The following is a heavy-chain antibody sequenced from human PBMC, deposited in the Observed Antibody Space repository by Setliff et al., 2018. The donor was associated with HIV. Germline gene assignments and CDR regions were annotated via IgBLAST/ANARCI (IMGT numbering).Heavy chain of an antibody. CDR1: GYTFSSYW. D-gene: IGHD7-27*01. CDR3: TRRRRAPGTGDLEAY. V-gene: IGHV5-51*01. Sequence: GESLKISCEGSGYTFSSYWIAWVRQVPGRGLEWMGIIFPRDSDTRYSPSFQGQVTISADKSINIAYLQWGSLKASDTAMYYCTRRRRAPGTGDLEAYWGQGTLVTVSS. J-gene: IGHJ4*02. CDR2: IFPRDSDT.